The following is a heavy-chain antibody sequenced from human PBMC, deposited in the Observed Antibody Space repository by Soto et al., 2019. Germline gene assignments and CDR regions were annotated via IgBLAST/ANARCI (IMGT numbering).Heavy chain of an antibody. J-gene: IGHJ4*02. V-gene: IGHV4-39*01. CDR2: IYYSGST. D-gene: IGHD6-19*01. CDR3: ARRGSSGRYFY. Sequence: PSETLSLTCTVSGGSISSSSYYWGWIRQPPGKGLEWIGSIYYSGSTYYNPSLKSRVTISVDTSKNQFSLKLSSVTAADTAVYYCARRGSSGRYFYWGQGTLVTVSS. CDR1: GGSISSSSYY.